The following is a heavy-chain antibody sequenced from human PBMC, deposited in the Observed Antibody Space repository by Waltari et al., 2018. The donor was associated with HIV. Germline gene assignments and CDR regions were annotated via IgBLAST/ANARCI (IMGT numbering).Heavy chain of an antibody. CDR1: GFSFRRVS. J-gene: IGHJ5*02. Sequence: EVPLVESGGGLVKRGGSLSLPCAAPGFSFRRVSMNWVRTAPGKGVEWVSSISSSSNFIYYADSVKGRFTISRDNAKNSLYLQMNSLRAEDTAVYYCARDGGSPPNRWFDPWGQGTLVTVSS. CDR2: ISSSSNFI. D-gene: IGHD1-26*01. V-gene: IGHV3-21*01. CDR3: ARDGGSPPNRWFDP.